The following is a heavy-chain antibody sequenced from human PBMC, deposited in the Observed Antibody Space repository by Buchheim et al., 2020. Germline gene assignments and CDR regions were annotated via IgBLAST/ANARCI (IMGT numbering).Heavy chain of an antibody. J-gene: IGHJ4*02. Sequence: EVQLVESGGGLVKPGGSLRLSCAASGFTFSSYSMNWVRQAPGKGLEWVLSISSSSSYIYYADSVKGRFTISRDNAKNSLYLQMNSLRAEDTAVYYCARDRTRFGGSGSYDYWGQGTL. D-gene: IGHD3-10*01. CDR2: ISSSSSYI. V-gene: IGHV3-21*01. CDR1: GFTFSSYS. CDR3: ARDRTRFGGSGSYDY.